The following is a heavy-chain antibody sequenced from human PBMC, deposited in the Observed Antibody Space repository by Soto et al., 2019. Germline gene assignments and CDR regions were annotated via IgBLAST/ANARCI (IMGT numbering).Heavy chain of an antibody. Sequence: QVQLVESGGGVVQPGRSLRLACAASGFTFSDYGMHWARQAPGKGLEWVAIIWYDGSRKYYADSVKGRFTISRDNSKNTLYLQMNSLRVDDTAVYYCMREVDRNREDVWGKGTTVTVSS. CDR3: MREVDRNREDV. V-gene: IGHV3-33*01. J-gene: IGHJ6*04. CDR2: IWYDGSRK. CDR1: GFTFSDYG. D-gene: IGHD1-1*01.